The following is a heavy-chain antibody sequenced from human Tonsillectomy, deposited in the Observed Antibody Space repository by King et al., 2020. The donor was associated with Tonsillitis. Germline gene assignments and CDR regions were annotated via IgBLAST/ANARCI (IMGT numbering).Heavy chain of an antibody. CDR3: ARDWEGYCSSSSGCDRDWYFDL. Sequence: VQLQESGPGLVKPSETLSLTCTVSGGSISSYYWSWIRQPPGKGLEWIGYIYYSGSTNYNPSLKSRVTIAVDTSKNQFSLKLSSVTAADPAVYYCARDWEGYCSSSSGCDRDWYFDLWGRGTLVTVSS. D-gene: IGHD2-2*01. J-gene: IGHJ2*01. CDR1: GGSISSYY. V-gene: IGHV4-59*01. CDR2: IYYSGST.